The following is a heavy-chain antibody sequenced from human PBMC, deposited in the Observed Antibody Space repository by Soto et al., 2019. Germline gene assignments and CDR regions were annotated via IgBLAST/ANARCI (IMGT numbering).Heavy chain of an antibody. J-gene: IGHJ4*02. V-gene: IGHV3-7*03. CDR3: VRGYNWNYGVKFYYDY. CDR2: IKQDGSEK. Sequence: PGGSLRLSCAASGFTFTSYWMSWVRQAPGKGLEWVANIKQDGSEKSYVDSVKGLFTVSRDNIKNSLYLQVNTLRADDTAVYYCVRGYNWNYGVKFYYDYWGQG. D-gene: IGHD1-7*01. CDR1: GFTFTSYW.